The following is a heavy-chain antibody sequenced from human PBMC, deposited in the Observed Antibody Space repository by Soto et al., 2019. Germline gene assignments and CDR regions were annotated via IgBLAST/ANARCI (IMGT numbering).Heavy chain of an antibody. CDR3: ARDQSGYSGYDSRTDYYYYGMDV. V-gene: IGHV1-69*13. CDR1: GGTFSSYA. J-gene: IGHJ6*02. CDR2: IIPIFGTA. Sequence: SVKVSCKASGGTFSSYAISWVRQAPGQGLEWMGGIIPIFGTANYAQKFQGRVTITADESTSTAYMELSSLRSEDTAVYYCARDQSGYSGYDSRTDYYYYGMDVWGQGTTVTVSS. D-gene: IGHD5-12*01.